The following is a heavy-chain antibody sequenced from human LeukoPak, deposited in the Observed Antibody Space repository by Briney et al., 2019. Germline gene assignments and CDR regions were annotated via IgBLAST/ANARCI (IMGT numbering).Heavy chain of an antibody. D-gene: IGHD2-21*01. CDR3: ASMTLLYYFDY. Sequence: NASETLSLTCTVSGGSISSGDYYWSWIRQPPGKGLEWIGYIYYSGSTYYNPSLKSRVTISVDTSENQFSLKLSSVTAADTAVYYCASMTLLYYFDYWGQGTLVTVSS. CDR2: IYYSGST. CDR1: GGSISSGDYY. V-gene: IGHV4-30-4*01. J-gene: IGHJ4*02.